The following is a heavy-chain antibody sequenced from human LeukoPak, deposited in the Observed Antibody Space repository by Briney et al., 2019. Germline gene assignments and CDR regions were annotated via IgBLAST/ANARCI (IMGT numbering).Heavy chain of an antibody. D-gene: IGHD5-18*01. J-gene: IGHJ4*02. V-gene: IGHV3-30*18. CDR3: AKEFGAYAYGALFDQ. Sequence: GGSLRLSCAASGFTFSNYGMQWVRQAPGKGLEWVAVVSYDGSTKYYEDSVKGRFTISRDNSKNTLYLHMDSLRPEDTAVYYSAKEFGAYAYGALFDQWGQGSLATVSS. CDR2: VSYDGSTK. CDR1: GFTFSNYG.